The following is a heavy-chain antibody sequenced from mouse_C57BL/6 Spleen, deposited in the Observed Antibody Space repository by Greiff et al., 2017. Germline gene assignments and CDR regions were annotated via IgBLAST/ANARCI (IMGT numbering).Heavy chain of an antibody. CDR2: ISGGGGNT. J-gene: IGHJ3*01. D-gene: IGHD2-5*01. V-gene: IGHV5-9*01. Sequence: EVKLMESGGGLVKPGGSLKLSCAASGFTFSSYTMSWVRQTPEKRLEWVATISGGGGNTYYPDSVKGRFTISRDNAKNTLYLQMSGLRSEDTALYYCARHSESYYSNSAWFAYWGQGTLVTVSA. CDR3: ARHSESYYSNSAWFAY. CDR1: GFTFSSYT.